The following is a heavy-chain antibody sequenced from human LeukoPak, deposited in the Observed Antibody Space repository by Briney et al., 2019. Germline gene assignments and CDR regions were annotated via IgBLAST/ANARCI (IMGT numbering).Heavy chain of an antibody. CDR2: IYYSGST. J-gene: IGHJ4*02. V-gene: IGHV4-39*07. CDR3: ARGYSSGWFSPPFDY. Sequence: SETLSLTCTVSGGSISSSSYYWGWIRQPPGKGLEWIGSIYYSGSTYYNPSLKSRVTISVDTSKNQFSLKLSSVTAADTAVYYCARGYSSGWFSPPFDYWGQGTLVTVSS. D-gene: IGHD6-19*01. CDR1: GGSISSSSYY.